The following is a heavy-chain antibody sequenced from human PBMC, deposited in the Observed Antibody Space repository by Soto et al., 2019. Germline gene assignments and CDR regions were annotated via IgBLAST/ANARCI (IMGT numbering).Heavy chain of an antibody. CDR3: AGENSYFDY. CDR2: ISAYNANA. J-gene: IGHJ4*02. Sequence: QLQLLQSGAEVKKPGASVKVTCKASGYTFRNFGISWVRQAPGQGLEWTGWISAYNANANYAQKFQGRLTMTADTSTSTAYMELRSLRSDDTAVYYCAGENSYFDYWGQGTLVTVSS. V-gene: IGHV1-18*01. CDR1: GYTFRNFG.